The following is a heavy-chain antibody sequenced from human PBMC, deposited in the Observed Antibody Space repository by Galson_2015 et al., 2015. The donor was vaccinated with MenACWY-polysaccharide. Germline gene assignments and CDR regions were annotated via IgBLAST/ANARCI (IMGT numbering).Heavy chain of an antibody. V-gene: IGHV3-48*02. CDR1: GFRFSSYS. CDR2: ISSAGTI. Sequence: SLRLSCAASGFRFSSYSMNWVRQAPGTGLEWVSYISSAGTIYYADSVKCRFTISRDNAKNSLYLQMNSLRDDDTAVHYCARVLKGLVGATPDYWGQGTLVVVSS. J-gene: IGHJ4*02. D-gene: IGHD1-26*01. CDR3: ARVLKGLVGATPDY.